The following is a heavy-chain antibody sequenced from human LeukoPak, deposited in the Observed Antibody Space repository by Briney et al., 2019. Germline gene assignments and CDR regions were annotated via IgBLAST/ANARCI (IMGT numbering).Heavy chain of an antibody. CDR3: VRDHVGGSCVDCPLGDAFDT. Sequence: QSGRSLRLSCAASGFTFDEYAMHWVRQAPGKGLEWVSGIRWSRYIIEYADSVRGRFTISRDNAKNSLFLQMNSLRAEDSAMYYCVRDHVGGSCVDCPLGDAFDTWGQGTMVTVSS. CDR2: IRWSRYII. D-gene: IGHD2-15*01. CDR1: GFTFDEYA. J-gene: IGHJ3*02. V-gene: IGHV3-9*01.